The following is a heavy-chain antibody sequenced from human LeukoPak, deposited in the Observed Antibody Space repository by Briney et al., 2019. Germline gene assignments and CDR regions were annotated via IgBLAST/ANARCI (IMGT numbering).Heavy chain of an antibody. V-gene: IGHV4-59*08. J-gene: IGHJ4*02. Sequence: SETLSLTCTVSGDSISGYYWSWIRQPPGKGLEWIGCFYNSGSTNYNPSLKSRVTISVDTSKSQYSLKLSPVAAADTAVYYCARHAEGYSFDYWGQGTLVTVSS. CDR2: FYNSGST. CDR3: ARHAEGYSFDY. D-gene: IGHD5-18*01. CDR1: GDSISGYY.